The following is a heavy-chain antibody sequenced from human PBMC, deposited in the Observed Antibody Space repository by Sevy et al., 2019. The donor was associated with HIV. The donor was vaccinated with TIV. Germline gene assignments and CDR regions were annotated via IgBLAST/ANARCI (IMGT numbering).Heavy chain of an antibody. CDR1: GFSFNSYS. V-gene: IGHV3-48*01. J-gene: IGHJ4*02. CDR2: ITSSSNIT. Sequence: GGSLRLSCEVPGFSFNSYSFNWVRQAPGKGLEWISYITSSSNITYYAESVKGRFTISRDNVKKSLYLQMNSLRVEDTAIYYCVRGTGIRNLYYFDHWGQGTLVTVSS. CDR3: VRGTGIRNLYYFDH. D-gene: IGHD1-1*01.